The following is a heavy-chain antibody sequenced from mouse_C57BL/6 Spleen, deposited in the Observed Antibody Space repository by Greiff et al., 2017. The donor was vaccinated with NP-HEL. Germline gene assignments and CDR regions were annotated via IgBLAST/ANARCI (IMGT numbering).Heavy chain of an antibody. CDR3: ASLSNYGFAY. J-gene: IGHJ3*01. D-gene: IGHD2-5*01. CDR2: IRNKANGYTT. Sequence: EVKLMESGGGLVQPGGSLSLSCAASGFTFTDYYMSWVRQPPGKALEWLGFIRNKANGYTTEYSASVKGRFTISRDNSQSILYLQMNALRAEDSATYYCASLSNYGFAYWGQGTLVTVSA. V-gene: IGHV7-3*01. CDR1: GFTFTDYY.